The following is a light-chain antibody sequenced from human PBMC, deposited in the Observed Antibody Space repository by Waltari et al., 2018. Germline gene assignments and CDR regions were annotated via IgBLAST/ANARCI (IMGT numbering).Light chain of an antibody. CDR2: QDV. Sequence: SYELTQPPSVSVSPGQTASITCSGDNLGDKFACWYQQKPGQSPVLVIYQDVKQPSGIPERFAGSNSGNTATLTISGTQAMDEADYYCQAWDSSTVVFGGGTKLTVL. V-gene: IGLV3-1*01. CDR1: NLGDKF. CDR3: QAWDSSTVV. J-gene: IGLJ2*01.